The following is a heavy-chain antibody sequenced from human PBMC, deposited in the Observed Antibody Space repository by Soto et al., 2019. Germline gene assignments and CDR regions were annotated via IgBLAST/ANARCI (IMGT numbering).Heavy chain of an antibody. D-gene: IGHD5-18*01. CDR3: TRQGVPYSYGHHTTHYYYYGMDV. CDR1: GFTFSGSA. Sequence: EVQLVESGGGLVQPGGSLKLSCAASGFTFSGSAMHWVRQASGKGLEWVGRIRSKANSYATAYAASVKGRFTISRDDSKNTAYLQMNSPKTEDTAEYYCTRQGVPYSYGHHTTHYYYYGMDVWGHGTTVTVSS. J-gene: IGHJ6*02. CDR2: IRSKANSYAT. V-gene: IGHV3-73*02.